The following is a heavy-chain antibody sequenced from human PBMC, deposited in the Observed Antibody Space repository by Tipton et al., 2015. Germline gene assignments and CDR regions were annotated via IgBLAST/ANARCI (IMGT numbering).Heavy chain of an antibody. CDR1: GFTFSSYG. CDR3: ARSGGYGWDH. CDR2: IWYDGNNK. V-gene: IGHV3-33*01. Sequence: SLRLSCAASGFTFSSYGMHWVRRAPGKGLEWVAVIWYDGNNKYYADSVKGRFTISRDNSKNTLDLQMNSLRAEDTAVYYCARSGGYGWDHWGQGTLVTVSS. D-gene: IGHD5-18*01. J-gene: IGHJ4*02.